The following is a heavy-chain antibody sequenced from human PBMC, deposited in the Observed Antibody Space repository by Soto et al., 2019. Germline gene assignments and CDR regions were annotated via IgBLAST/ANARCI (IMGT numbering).Heavy chain of an antibody. V-gene: IGHV3-23*01. D-gene: IGHD3-3*01. Sequence: GGSLRLSCAASGFTFSSYAMSWVRQAPGKGLEWVSAISGSGGSTYYADSVKGRFTISRDNSKNTLYLQMNSLRAEDTAVYYCARARGTIFGVVIIGYNWFDPWGQGTLVTVSS. CDR1: GFTFSSYA. CDR2: ISGSGGST. J-gene: IGHJ5*02. CDR3: ARARGTIFGVVIIGYNWFDP.